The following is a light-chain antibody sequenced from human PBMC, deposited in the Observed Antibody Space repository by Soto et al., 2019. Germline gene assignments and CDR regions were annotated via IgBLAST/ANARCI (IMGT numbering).Light chain of an antibody. J-gene: IGLJ2*01. CDR1: SSDVGSYNL. Sequence: QSALTQPASVSGSPGQSITISCTGTSSDVGSYNLVSWYQQHPGKAPKLMIYEGSKRPSGVSNRFSGYKSGNTASLTISGLQAEDEADYYCCSYAGSSPVFGGGTKLTVL. CDR2: EGS. CDR3: CSYAGSSPV. V-gene: IGLV2-23*01.